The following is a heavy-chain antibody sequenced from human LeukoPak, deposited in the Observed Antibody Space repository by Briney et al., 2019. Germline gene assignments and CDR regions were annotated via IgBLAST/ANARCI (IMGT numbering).Heavy chain of an antibody. D-gene: IGHD1-26*01. CDR1: GFNFSSYV. CDR2: IWYDGSNK. J-gene: IGHJ6*04. CDR3: ARDKGDLPSYYYYYGMDV. V-gene: IGHV3-33*01. Sequence: PGGSLRLSCAASGFNFSSYVMHWVRQAPGKGLEWVAVIWYDGSNKYYAGSVKGRFTISRDNSKNTLYLQMNSLRAEDTAVYYCARDKGDLPSYYYYYGMDVWGKGTTVTVSS.